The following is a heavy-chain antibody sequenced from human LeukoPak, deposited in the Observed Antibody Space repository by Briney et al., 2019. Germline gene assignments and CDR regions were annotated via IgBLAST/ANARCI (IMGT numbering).Heavy chain of an antibody. D-gene: IGHD6-19*01. J-gene: IGHJ4*02. CDR2: ISGSGGST. CDR1: GFTFSSYA. CDR3: AKAPGRQWLGEYYFDY. V-gene: IGHV3-23*01. Sequence: GGSLRLSCAASGFTFSSYAMSWVRQAPGKGLEWVSAISGSGGSTFYADSVKGRFTISRDNSKNTLYLQMNSLRAEDTAVYYCAKAPGRQWLGEYYFDYWGQGTLVTVSS.